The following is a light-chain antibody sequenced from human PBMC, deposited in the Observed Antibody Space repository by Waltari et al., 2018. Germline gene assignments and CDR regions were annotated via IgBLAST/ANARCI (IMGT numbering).Light chain of an antibody. V-gene: IGKV3-15*01. J-gene: IGKJ2*02. Sequence: EIVMTQSLAALSVSPVERATLSCRASQYISNNLAWYQHKPCQPPRLLISGASTRATGVPARFSGSGSGTEFSLTISSLQSEDSAIYFCQQYNTWPPSTFGQGTKLEIK. CDR2: GAS. CDR1: QYISNN. CDR3: QQYNTWPPST.